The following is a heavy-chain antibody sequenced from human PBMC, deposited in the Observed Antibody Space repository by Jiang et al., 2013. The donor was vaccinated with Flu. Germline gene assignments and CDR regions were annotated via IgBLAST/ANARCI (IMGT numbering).Heavy chain of an antibody. CDR2: INTNTGKP. Sequence: GSELKKPGASVKVSCKASGSTFITYPMNWVRQAPGQGLEWMGNINTNTGKPTYAQGFTGRFVFSWDTSVKTTFLQISNLKAEDTAVYYCARGTAAPGTDFWGQGTLVTVSS. V-gene: IGHV7-4-1*02. D-gene: IGHD6-13*01. J-gene: IGHJ4*02. CDR1: GSTFITYP. CDR3: ARGTAAPGTDF.